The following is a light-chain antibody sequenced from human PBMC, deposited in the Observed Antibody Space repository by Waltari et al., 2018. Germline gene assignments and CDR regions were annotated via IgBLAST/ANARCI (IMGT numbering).Light chain of an antibody. CDR1: SSDVGAFDY. Sequence: QSALTQPRSVSGSPGQSVTTSCTGTSSDVGAFDYVSWYQHYPGKAPKLMIEDVNKRPSGVPDRFSGSKSGNTASLTISGLQAEDEAVYYCCSYAGTYILIFGGGTKLTVL. V-gene: IGLV2-11*01. CDR2: DVN. J-gene: IGLJ2*01. CDR3: CSYAGTYILI.